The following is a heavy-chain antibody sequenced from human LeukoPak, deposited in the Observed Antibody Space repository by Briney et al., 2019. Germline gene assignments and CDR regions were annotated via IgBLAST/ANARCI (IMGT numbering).Heavy chain of an antibody. V-gene: IGHV4-34*01. J-gene: IGHJ4*02. CDR1: GGSFSGYY. CDR3: ARESLQGYYYGSGSLNRPFDY. CDR2: INHSGST. D-gene: IGHD3-10*01. Sequence: PSETLSLTCAVYGGSFSGYYWSWIRQPPHKGLEWIGEINHSGSTNYNPSLKSRVTISVDTSKNQFSLKLSSVTAADTAVYYCARESLQGYYYGSGSLNRPFDYWGQGTLVTVSS.